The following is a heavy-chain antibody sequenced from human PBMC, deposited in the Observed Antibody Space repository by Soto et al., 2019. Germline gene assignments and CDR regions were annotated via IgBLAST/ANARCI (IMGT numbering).Heavy chain of an antibody. CDR2: IYSGGST. V-gene: IGHV3-53*04. CDR1: GFTVSSNY. J-gene: IGHJ6*02. Sequence: EVQLVESGGGLVQPGGSLRLSCAASGFTVSSNYMSWVRQAPGKGLEWVSVIYSGGSTYYADSVKGRFTISRHNSKITLYLQMNSLRAEDTAVYYCARSYSSGWSTDYYYYGMDVWGQGTTVTVSS. CDR3: ARSYSSGWSTDYYYYGMDV. D-gene: IGHD6-19*01.